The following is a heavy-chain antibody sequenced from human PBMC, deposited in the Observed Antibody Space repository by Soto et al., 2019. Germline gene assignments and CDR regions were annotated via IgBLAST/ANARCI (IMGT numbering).Heavy chain of an antibody. CDR1: GGTFSSYA. J-gene: IGHJ6*02. Sequence: ASVKVSCKASGGTFSSYAISWVRQAPGQGLEWMGGIIPIFGTANYAQKFQGRVTITADESTSTAYMELSSLRSEDTAVYYCARIRRDCSGGSCYSYLPGYYYYGMDVWGQGTTVTVSS. CDR3: ARIRRDCSGGSCYSYLPGYYYYGMDV. CDR2: IIPIFGTA. D-gene: IGHD2-15*01. V-gene: IGHV1-69*13.